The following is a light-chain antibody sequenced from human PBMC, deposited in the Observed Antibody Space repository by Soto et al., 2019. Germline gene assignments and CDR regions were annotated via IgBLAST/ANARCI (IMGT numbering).Light chain of an antibody. Sequence: QPVLTQSPSASASLGASVKLTCTLSSGHSSYAMAWHQQQPEKGPRYLMKLNSDGSHSKRDGIPDRFSGSSSGAERYLTISSLQSEDEADYYCQTWGTGIRVFGGGTKVSVL. V-gene: IGLV4-69*01. J-gene: IGLJ2*01. CDR3: QTWGTGIRV. CDR1: SGHSSYA. CDR2: LNSDGSH.